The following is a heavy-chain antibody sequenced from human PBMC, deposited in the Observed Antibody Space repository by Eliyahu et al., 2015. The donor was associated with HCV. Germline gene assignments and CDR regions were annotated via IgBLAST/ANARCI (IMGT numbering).Heavy chain of an antibody. D-gene: IGHD1-26*01. CDR1: GYTFTSYA. V-gene: IGHV1-3*01. J-gene: IGHJ6*02. Sequence: EVKKPGASVKVSCKASGYTFTSYAMHWVRQAPGQRLEWMGWINAGNGNTKYSQKFQGRVTITRDTSASTAYMELSSLRSEDTAVYYCARAYAPFLWELLPDVWGQGTTVTVSS. CDR3: ARAYAPFLWELLPDV. CDR2: INAGNGNT.